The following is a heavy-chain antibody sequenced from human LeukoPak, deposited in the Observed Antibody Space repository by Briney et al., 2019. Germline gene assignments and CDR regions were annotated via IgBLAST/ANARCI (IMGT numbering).Heavy chain of an antibody. Sequence: PSETLSLTCTVSGGSISSYYSSWIRQPPGEGLDWIGYISDSGSTNYNSSLKSRVTISGDTSKNQLSLKLSSVTAADTAVYYCARGANWFDPWGQGTLVTVSS. D-gene: IGHD3-10*01. CDR3: ARGANWFDP. CDR1: GGSISSYY. CDR2: ISDSGST. J-gene: IGHJ5*02. V-gene: IGHV4-59*01.